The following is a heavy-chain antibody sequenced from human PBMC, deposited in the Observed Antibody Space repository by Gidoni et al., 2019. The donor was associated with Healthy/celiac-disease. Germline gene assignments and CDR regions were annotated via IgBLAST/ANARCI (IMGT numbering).Heavy chain of an antibody. CDR3: ARGSYYYDSSGYPLDY. V-gene: IGHV1-69*06. Sequence: QVQLVKSGAEVKKPGASVKVSCKASRGTFSSYAISWVRQAPGQGLEWMGGIIPIFGTANYAQKFQGRVTITADKSTSTAYMELSSLRSEDTAVYYCARGSYYYDSSGYPLDYWGQGTLVTVSS. J-gene: IGHJ4*02. CDR1: RGTFSSYA. D-gene: IGHD3-22*01. CDR2: IIPIFGTA.